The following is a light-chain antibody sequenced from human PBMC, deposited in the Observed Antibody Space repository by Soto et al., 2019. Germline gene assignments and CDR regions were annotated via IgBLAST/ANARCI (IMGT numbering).Light chain of an antibody. CDR2: AVN. Sequence: QSALTQPASVSGSPGQSITISCTGTSSDVGGYNYVSWYQQHPGMAPKLMLYAVNNRPSGVSSRFSGSKSGNPASLPISGLQAEVEADYFCTSYTGSTTRYVLFGGGTKLTVL. CDR3: TSYTGSTTRYVL. J-gene: IGLJ2*01. V-gene: IGLV2-14*03. CDR1: SSDVGGYNY.